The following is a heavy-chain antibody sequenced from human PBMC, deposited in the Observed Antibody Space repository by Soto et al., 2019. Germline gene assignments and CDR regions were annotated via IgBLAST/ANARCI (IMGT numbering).Heavy chain of an antibody. Sequence: KPSETLSLTCNVTGDSVNSGNYYWSWIRQPPGKGLEWIGYIYFDGSTNYNPSLKSRVTISVDTSKNQFSLKLTSVTAADTAVYFCARVSGSGTYYFDYWGQGTLVTVSS. CDR1: GDSVNSGNYY. CDR3: ARVSGSGTYYFDY. CDR2: IYFDGST. J-gene: IGHJ4*02. D-gene: IGHD1-26*01. V-gene: IGHV4-61*01.